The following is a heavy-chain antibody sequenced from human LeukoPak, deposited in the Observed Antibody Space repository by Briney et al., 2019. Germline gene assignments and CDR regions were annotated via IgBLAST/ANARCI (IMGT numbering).Heavy chain of an antibody. CDR2: ISGSGGNT. D-gene: IGHD3-10*01. CDR1: GFTFSSYA. J-gene: IGHJ4*02. CDR3: AKDSYYYARGAFDC. V-gene: IGHV3-23*01. Sequence: PGGSLRLSCAASGFTFSSYAMHWVRQAPGKGLEWVSVISGSGGNTYYADSVKGRFTISRDNSKNTLYLQMNSLRAEDTAVYYCAKDSYYYARGAFDCWGQGTLVTVSS.